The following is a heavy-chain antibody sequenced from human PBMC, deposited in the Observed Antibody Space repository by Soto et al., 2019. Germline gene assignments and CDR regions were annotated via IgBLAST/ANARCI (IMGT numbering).Heavy chain of an antibody. J-gene: IGHJ4*02. D-gene: IGHD1-1*01. Sequence: PSETLSLTCAVYGGSFSGYSWSWIRQPPGKGLEWIGEINHSGSTNYNPSLKSRVTISVDTSKNQFSLKLTSVNAADTAVYYCTRGGDAYKNCHWGQGALVTVSS. CDR1: GGSFSGYS. V-gene: IGHV4-34*01. CDR2: INHSGST. CDR3: TRGGDAYKNCH.